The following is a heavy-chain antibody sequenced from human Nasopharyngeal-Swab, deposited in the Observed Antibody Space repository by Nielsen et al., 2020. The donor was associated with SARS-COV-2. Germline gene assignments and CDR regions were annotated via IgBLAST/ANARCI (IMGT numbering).Heavy chain of an antibody. CDR3: ARVREVQGVMEGPPHPQPDAFDI. V-gene: IGHV4-34*01. Sequence: SETLSLTCAVYGGSFSGYYWSWIRQPPGKGLEWTGEINHSGSTNYNPSLKSRVTISVDKSKNQFSLKLSSVTAADTAVYYCARVREVQGVMEGPPHPQPDAFDIWGQGTMVTVSS. CDR1: GGSFSGYY. J-gene: IGHJ3*02. D-gene: IGHD3-10*01. CDR2: INHSGST.